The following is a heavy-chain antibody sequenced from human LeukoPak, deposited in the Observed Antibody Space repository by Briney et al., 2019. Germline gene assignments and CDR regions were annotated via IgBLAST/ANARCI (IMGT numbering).Heavy chain of an antibody. V-gene: IGHV3-30*18. CDR3: AKVWVTASTFDY. D-gene: IGHD2-21*02. CDR2: ISYDGSNK. J-gene: IGHJ4*02. CDR1: RFTFSSYG. Sequence: PGRSLRLSCAASRFTFSSYGMHWVRQAPGKGLEWVAVISYDGSNKYYADSVKGRFTISRDNSKNTLYLQMNSLRAEDTAVYYCAKVWVTASTFDYWGQGTLVTVSS.